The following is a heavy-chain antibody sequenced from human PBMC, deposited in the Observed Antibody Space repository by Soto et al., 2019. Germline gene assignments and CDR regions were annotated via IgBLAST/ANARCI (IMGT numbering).Heavy chain of an antibody. D-gene: IGHD3-9*01. CDR3: ASVIDYDILTGYGVDWFDP. V-gene: IGHV4-39*01. Sequence: SETLSLTCTVSGGSISSSSYYWGWIRQPPGKGLEWIGSIYYSGSTYYNPSLKSRVTISVDTSKNQFSLKLSSVTAADTAVYYCASVIDYDILTGYGVDWFDPWGQGTLVTVSS. CDR2: IYYSGST. J-gene: IGHJ5*02. CDR1: GGSISSSSYY.